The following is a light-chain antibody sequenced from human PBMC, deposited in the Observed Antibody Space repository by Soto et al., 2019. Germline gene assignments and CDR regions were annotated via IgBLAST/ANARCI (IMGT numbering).Light chain of an antibody. CDR1: QSFTRW. CDR3: QKYNSYLWT. Sequence: DIHMTQTPSTLSASVGDRVTITFRASQSFTRWLAWYQQKPGKAPKLLIYDASNLEIGAPSRFSGSGSGTEFTLTISSLQPDDFATYYCQKYNSYLWTFGQGTKVDIK. CDR2: DAS. J-gene: IGKJ1*01. V-gene: IGKV1-5*01.